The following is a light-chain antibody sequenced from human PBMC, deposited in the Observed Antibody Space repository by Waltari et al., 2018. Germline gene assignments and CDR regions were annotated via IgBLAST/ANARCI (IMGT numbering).Light chain of an antibody. J-gene: IGLJ3*02. V-gene: IGLV1-51*01. CDR2: DNN. Sequence: SVLTQPPSVSAAPGQKVTISCSGSSSNIGNNYVSWYQQLPGTVPKLLIYDNNKRPSGIPDRFSGSKSGTSATLGITGLQTGDEADYYCGTWDSTLSAGVFGEGTKLTVL. CDR3: GTWDSTLSAGV. CDR1: SSNIGNNY.